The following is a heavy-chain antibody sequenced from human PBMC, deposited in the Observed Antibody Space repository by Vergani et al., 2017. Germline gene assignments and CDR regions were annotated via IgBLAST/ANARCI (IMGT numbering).Heavy chain of an antibody. CDR2: IYTSGST. CDR1: GGSISSGSYY. D-gene: IGHD2-2*01. Sequence: QVQLQQWGPGLVKPSQTLSLTCTVSGGSISSGSYYWSWIRQPAGKGLEWIGRIYTSGSTNYNPSLKSRVTISVDTSKNQFSLKLSSVTAADTAVYYCARSVVVPAATYYYYYYMDVWGKGTTVTVSS. J-gene: IGHJ6*03. V-gene: IGHV4-61*02. CDR3: ARSVVVPAATYYYYYYMDV.